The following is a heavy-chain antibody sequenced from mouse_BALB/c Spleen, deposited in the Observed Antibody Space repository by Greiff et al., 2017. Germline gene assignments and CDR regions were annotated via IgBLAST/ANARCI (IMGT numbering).Heavy chain of an antibody. Sequence: EVKLVESGGGLVKPGGSLKLSCAASGFTFSDYYMYWVRQTPEKRLEWVATISDGGSYTYYPDSVKGRFTISRDNAKNNLYLQMSSLKSEDTAMYYCARDDGSSLYYYAMDYWGQGTSVTVSS. CDR2: ISDGGSYT. CDR3: ARDDGSSLYYYAMDY. CDR1: GFTFSDYY. D-gene: IGHD1-1*01. V-gene: IGHV5-4*02. J-gene: IGHJ4*01.